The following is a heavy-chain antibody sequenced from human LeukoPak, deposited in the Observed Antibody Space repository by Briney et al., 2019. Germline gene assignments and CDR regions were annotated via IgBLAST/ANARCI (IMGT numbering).Heavy chain of an antibody. V-gene: IGHV3-73*01. Sequence: GGPLRLSCAASGFTFSGSAMHWVRQASGKGLEWVCRIRSKANSYATAYAASVKGRFTISRDDSKNTAYLQMNSLKTEDTAVYYCTRCRLGYSSSCLFDPWGQGTLVTVSS. D-gene: IGHD6-13*01. CDR1: GFTFSGSA. CDR2: IRSKANSYAT. J-gene: IGHJ5*02. CDR3: TRCRLGYSSSCLFDP.